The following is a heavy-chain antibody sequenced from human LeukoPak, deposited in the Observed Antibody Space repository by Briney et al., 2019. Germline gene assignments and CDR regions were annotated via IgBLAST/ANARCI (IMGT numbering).Heavy chain of an antibody. J-gene: IGHJ1*01. CDR2: INHSGST. V-gene: IGHV4-34*01. CDR3: ARGQYSSSWYKYEYFQH. D-gene: IGHD6-13*01. CDR1: GGSFSGYY. Sequence: SETLSLTCAVYGGSFSGYYWSWIRQPPGKGLEWIGEINHSGSTNYNPSLKSRVTISVDTSKNQFSLKLSSVTAADTAVYYCARGQYSSSWYKYEYFQHWGQGTLVTVSS.